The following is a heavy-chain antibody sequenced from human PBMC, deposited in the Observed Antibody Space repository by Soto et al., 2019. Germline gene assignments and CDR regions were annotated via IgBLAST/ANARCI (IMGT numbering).Heavy chain of an antibody. CDR2: INHSGTT. CDR3: ARGWRFDP. J-gene: IGHJ5*02. CDR1: AGSFSGYQ. Sequence: PSETLSRTCGVYAGSFSGYQWNWIRQSPGQGLEWIGEINHSGTTKYNPSLESRINLSVDTSKKQFSLKMFSVTAADTAIYYCARGWRFDPWGQGTQVTVSS. D-gene: IGHD1-1*01. V-gene: IGHV4-34*01.